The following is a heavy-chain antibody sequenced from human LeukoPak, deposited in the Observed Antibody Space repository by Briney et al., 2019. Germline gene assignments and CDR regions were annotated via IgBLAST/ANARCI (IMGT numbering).Heavy chain of an antibody. D-gene: IGHD3-10*01. Sequence: SVKVSCKASGGTFSSYAISWVRRAPGQGLEWMGRIIPILGIANYAQKFQGRVTITADKSTSTAYMELSSLRSEDTAVYYCARDHAYYYGSGSYSLFDYWGQGTLVTVSS. CDR1: GGTFSSYA. V-gene: IGHV1-69*04. CDR3: ARDHAYYYGSGSYSLFDY. J-gene: IGHJ4*02. CDR2: IIPILGIA.